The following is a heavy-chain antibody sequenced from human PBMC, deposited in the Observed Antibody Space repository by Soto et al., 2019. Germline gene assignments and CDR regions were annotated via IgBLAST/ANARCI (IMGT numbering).Heavy chain of an antibody. D-gene: IGHD2-21*01. CDR1: GFTFSIYA. CDR2: TLYDGSRK. CDR3: ARADCGSSGCQGMDQLDA. Sequence: QVQLVESGGGVVQSGRSLRLSCAASGFTFSIYAMHWVRQAPGKGLEWVAATLYDGSRKYYADSVKGRFTISRDNSKATLYLEMNSLGPEDTATYYCARADCGSSGCQGMDQLDAWGQGTLVTVSS. J-gene: IGHJ5*02. V-gene: IGHV3-30-3*01.